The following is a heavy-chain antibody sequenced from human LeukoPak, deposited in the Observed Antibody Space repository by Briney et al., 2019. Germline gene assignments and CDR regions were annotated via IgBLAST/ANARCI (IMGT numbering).Heavy chain of an antibody. V-gene: IGHV3-66*01. D-gene: IGHD1-14*01. CDR1: GFTVSGNY. CDR2: IYSVAST. Sequence: GGSLRLSCVASGFTVSGNYMSWVRQAPGKGLEWVSVIYSVASTYYTDSVKGRFTISRDNSKNTLYLQMNTLRAEDTAVYYCASGNLEFDYWGQGTLVTVSS. CDR3: ASGNLEFDY. J-gene: IGHJ4*02.